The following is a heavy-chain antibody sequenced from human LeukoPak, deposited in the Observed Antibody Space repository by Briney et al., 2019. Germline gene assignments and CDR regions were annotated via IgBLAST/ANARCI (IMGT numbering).Heavy chain of an antibody. CDR1: GYTFTSYY. CDR2: ISAYNGNT. D-gene: IGHD2-2*01. Sequence: ASVKVSCKASGYTFTSYYMHWVRQAPGQGLEWMGWISAYNGNTNYAQKLQGRVTMTTDTSTSTAYMELRSLRPDDTAVYYCARDFRVVPADIDAFDIWGQGTMVTVSS. CDR3: ARDFRVVPADIDAFDI. J-gene: IGHJ3*02. V-gene: IGHV1-18*04.